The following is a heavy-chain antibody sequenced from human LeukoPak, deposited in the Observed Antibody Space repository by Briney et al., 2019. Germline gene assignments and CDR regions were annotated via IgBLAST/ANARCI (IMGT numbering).Heavy chain of an antibody. CDR1: GGPITSYY. J-gene: IGHJ4*02. Sequence: PSETLSLTCSVSGGPITSYYWTWIRQPPGKGLEWIGYVYYSGSTNHNPSLKSRLTISVDTSKNHFSLKLSSVTAADTAVYYCASLYGSGSYSNFDYWGQGTLVTVSS. CDR3: ASLYGSGSYSNFDY. D-gene: IGHD3-10*01. CDR2: VYYSGST. V-gene: IGHV4-59*01.